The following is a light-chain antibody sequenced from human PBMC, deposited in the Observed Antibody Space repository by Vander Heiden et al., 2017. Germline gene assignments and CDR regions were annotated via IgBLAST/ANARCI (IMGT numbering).Light chain of an antibody. V-gene: IGLV8-61*01. Sequence: QTVVTQEPSFSVSPGGTVTLTCGLSSGSVSSNYYPSWYQQTPGQAPRTLIYSTNTRSSGVPDRFSGSILGSKAALTITGAQADDESDYYCVLYMGSGIWVFGGGTKLTVL. CDR2: STN. CDR1: SGSVSSNYY. CDR3: VLYMGSGIWV. J-gene: IGLJ3*02.